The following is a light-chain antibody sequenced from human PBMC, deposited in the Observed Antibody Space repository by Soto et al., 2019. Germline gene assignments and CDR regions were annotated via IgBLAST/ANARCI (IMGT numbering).Light chain of an antibody. Sequence: ERVLTHSPGDLSLSPGERATLSCRASQSVSSNHLAWYQQKRGQPPRLLIYGASSRATGTPGRFSGSGSGTDFTLTITRLEPEDFAVYYCQQYGSSPQTFGQGSKVDI. J-gene: IGKJ1*01. CDR3: QQYGSSPQT. CDR1: QSVSSNH. V-gene: IGKV3-20*01. CDR2: GAS.